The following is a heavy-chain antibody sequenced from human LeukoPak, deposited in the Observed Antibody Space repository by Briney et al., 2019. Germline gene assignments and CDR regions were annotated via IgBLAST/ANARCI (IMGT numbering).Heavy chain of an antibody. CDR3: AREGRYYGSGSYYNYYYYGMDV. Sequence: PGASVKVSCKASGYTFTGYGISWVRQAPGQGLEWMGWISAYNGNTNYAQKLQGRVTMTTDTSTSTAYMELRSLRSDDTAVYYCAREGRYYGSGSYYNYYYYGMDVWGQGTTVTVSS. CDR2: ISAYNGNT. D-gene: IGHD3-10*01. J-gene: IGHJ6*02. V-gene: IGHV1-18*01. CDR1: GYTFTGYG.